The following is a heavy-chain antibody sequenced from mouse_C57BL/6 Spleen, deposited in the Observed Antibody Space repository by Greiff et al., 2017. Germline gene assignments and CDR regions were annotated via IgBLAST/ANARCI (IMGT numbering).Heavy chain of an antibody. CDR1: EYEFPSHD. V-gene: IGHV5-2*01. CDR3: ARRDGSSSFAY. Sequence: VQLQQSGGGLVQPGESLKLSCESNEYEFPSHDMSWVRKTPEKRLELVAAINSDGGSTSYPDTRERRYIITRDNTKKNLYLQMSSLRSENTAWYYCARRDGSSSFAYWGQGTLVTVSA. D-gene: IGHD1-1*01. CDR2: INSDGGST. J-gene: IGHJ3*01.